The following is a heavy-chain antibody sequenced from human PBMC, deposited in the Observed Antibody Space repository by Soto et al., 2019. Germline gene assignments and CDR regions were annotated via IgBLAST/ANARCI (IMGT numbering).Heavy chain of an antibody. CDR2: MNPNSGNT. CDR1: GYTFTSYD. D-gene: IGHD3-3*01. J-gene: IGHJ6*03. CDR3: ARQLWCGYYNYYYYMDG. Sequence: ASVKVSCKASGYTFTSYDINWVRQATGQGLEWMGWMNPNSGNTGYAQKFQGRVTLTRNTSISTAYMELSSLRPEDTAVYYCARQLWCGYYNYYYYMDGWGKGTTVTVSS. V-gene: IGHV1-8*01.